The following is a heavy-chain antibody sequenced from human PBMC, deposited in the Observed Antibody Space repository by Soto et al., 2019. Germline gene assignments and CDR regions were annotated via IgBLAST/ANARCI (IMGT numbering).Heavy chain of an antibody. D-gene: IGHD3-10*01. CDR3: ARSSYITMVRGVIITSAFDI. V-gene: IGHV3-66*01. J-gene: IGHJ3*02. CDR2: IYSGGST. CDR1: GFIVSSNY. Sequence: EVQLVESGGGLVQPGGSLRLSCAASGFIVSSNYMSWVRQAPGKGLEWVSVIYSGGSTYYEDSVKGRFTISRDNSKNTLYLQMNRLRVEDTTVYYCARSSYITMVRGVIITSAFDIWGQGTMVTVSS.